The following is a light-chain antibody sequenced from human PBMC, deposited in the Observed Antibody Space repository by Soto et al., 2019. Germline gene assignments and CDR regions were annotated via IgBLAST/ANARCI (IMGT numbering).Light chain of an antibody. J-gene: IGLJ1*01. CDR3: ISYTTSNTYV. V-gene: IGLV2-14*01. Sequence: QSVLTQPASVSGYPGQSITISCTGRSSDVGGYNYVSWYQQHPGEAPKFMIYEVSRRPSGVSNRFSGSKSGNTASLTVSGLQAEDEADYYCISYTTSNTYVFGPGTKVTV. CDR2: EVS. CDR1: SSDVGGYNY.